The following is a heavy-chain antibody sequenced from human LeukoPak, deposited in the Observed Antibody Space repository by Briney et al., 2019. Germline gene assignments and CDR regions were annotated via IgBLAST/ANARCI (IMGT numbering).Heavy chain of an antibody. CDR2: INPSDGVI. D-gene: IGHD3-10*01. CDR3: ARRGSGSYVLDY. Sequence: GASVKVSCKASGYTFTRYYMHWVRQAPGRGLEWMGIINPSDGVIDYAQKFQDRVTMTRDTSTSTVYMELSSLRSEDTAVYYCARRGSGSYVLDYWGQGTLVTVSS. V-gene: IGHV1-46*01. CDR1: GYTFTRYY. J-gene: IGHJ4*02.